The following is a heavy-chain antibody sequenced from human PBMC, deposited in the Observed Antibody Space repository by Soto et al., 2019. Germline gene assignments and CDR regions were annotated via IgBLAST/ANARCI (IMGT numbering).Heavy chain of an antibody. J-gene: IGHJ5*02. CDR1: GYTFTSYG. CDR2: ISAYNGNT. CDR3: ARDKVPSSIAARDNWFDP. Sequence: ASVKVSCEAPGYTFTSYGISWVRQAPGQGLEWMGWISAYNGNTNYAQKLQGRVTMTTDTSTSTAYMELRSLRSDDTAVYYCARDKVPSSIAARDNWFDPWGQGTLVTVSS. D-gene: IGHD6-6*01. V-gene: IGHV1-18*01.